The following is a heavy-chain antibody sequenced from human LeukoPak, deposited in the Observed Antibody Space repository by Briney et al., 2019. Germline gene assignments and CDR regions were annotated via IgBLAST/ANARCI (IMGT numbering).Heavy chain of an antibody. D-gene: IGHD2-2*01. V-gene: IGHV1-2*02. Sequence: GASVTVSCKASGYTFTDYYIHWVRQAPGQGLEWMGWLNPNSGGTDSAQKFQGRVTVTRDTSISTAYMELSSLRSDDTAVYYCARDHGTVPAANSPDYWGQGTLVTVSS. CDR3: ARDHGTVPAANSPDY. CDR2: LNPNSGGT. J-gene: IGHJ4*02. CDR1: GYTFTDYY.